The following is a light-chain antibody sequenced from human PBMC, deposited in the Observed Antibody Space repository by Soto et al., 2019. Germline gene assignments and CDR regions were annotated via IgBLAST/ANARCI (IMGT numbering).Light chain of an antibody. Sequence: EIVLTQSPGTLSLSQGERATLSCRASVNIRSSHLAWYQQKPGQAPRLLIYNTSRRQSGIPDRFSGSGSGTDFILTISRLEPEDFAVYYCQQYSQSVTFGGGTKVEMK. CDR1: VNIRSSH. J-gene: IGKJ4*01. CDR3: QQYSQSVT. V-gene: IGKV3-20*01. CDR2: NTS.